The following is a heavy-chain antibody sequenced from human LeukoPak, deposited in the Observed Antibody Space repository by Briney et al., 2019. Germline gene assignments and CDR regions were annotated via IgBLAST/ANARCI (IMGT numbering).Heavy chain of an antibody. CDR3: ARDIAAAGTGEYNWFDP. Sequence: ASVTVSCKASGYTFTSYAMNWVRQAPGQGLEWMGWINTNTGIPTYAQGFTGRFVFSLDTSVSTAYLQISSLKAEGTAVYYCARDIAAAGTGEYNWFDPWGQGTLVTVSS. CDR1: GYTFTSYA. J-gene: IGHJ5*02. CDR2: INTNTGIP. V-gene: IGHV7-4-1*02. D-gene: IGHD6-13*01.